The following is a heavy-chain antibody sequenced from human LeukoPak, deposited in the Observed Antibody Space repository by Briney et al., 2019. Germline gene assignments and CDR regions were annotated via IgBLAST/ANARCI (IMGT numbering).Heavy chain of an antibody. CDR2: ISDSGNT. Sequence: SETLSLICNVSGGSMNTYYWSWIRQPPGKGLEWIGYISDSGNTAYNPSLKSRVSISVDTSKTQFSLSLTSVTAADTSVYYCARGPARFNSADHWGQGILVTVST. V-gene: IGHV4-59*01. D-gene: IGHD2/OR15-2a*01. CDR3: ARGPARFNSADH. CDR1: GGSMNTYY. J-gene: IGHJ4*02.